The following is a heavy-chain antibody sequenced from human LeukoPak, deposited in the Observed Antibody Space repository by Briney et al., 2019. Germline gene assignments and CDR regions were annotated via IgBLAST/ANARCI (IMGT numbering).Heavy chain of an antibody. CDR3: ATHSTPVYGSGTPPDY. V-gene: IGHV1-24*01. J-gene: IGHJ4*02. D-gene: IGHD3-10*01. CDR1: GYTLTELS. Sequence: GASVKVSCKVSGYTLTELSMHWVRQAPGKGLEWMGGFDPEDGETIYAQKFQGRVTMTEDTSTDTAYMELSSLRSEDTAVYYCATHSTPVYGSGTPPDYWGQGTLVTVSS. CDR2: FDPEDGET.